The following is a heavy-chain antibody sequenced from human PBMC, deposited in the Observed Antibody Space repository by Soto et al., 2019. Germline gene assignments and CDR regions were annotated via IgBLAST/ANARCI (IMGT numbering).Heavy chain of an antibody. CDR3: ARYRSSWQRRKNNWFDP. D-gene: IGHD6-13*01. Sequence: SETLSLTCTVSGGSISSGGYYWSWIRQHPGKGLEWIGYIYYSGSTYYNPSLKSRVTISVDTSKNQFSLKLSSVTAADTAVYYCARYRSSWQRRKNNWFDPWGQGTLVTVSS. CDR1: GGSISSGGYY. J-gene: IGHJ5*02. V-gene: IGHV4-31*03. CDR2: IYYSGST.